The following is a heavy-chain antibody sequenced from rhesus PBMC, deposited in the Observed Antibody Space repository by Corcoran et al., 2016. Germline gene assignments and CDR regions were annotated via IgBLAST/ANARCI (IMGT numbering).Heavy chain of an antibody. CDR3: ARKGFDY. V-gene: IGHV1-111*01. Sequence: EVQLVQSGTEVKKPGASVKISCKASGYTFTDFYLHWVRQAPGKGLEWMGRVDPEDGEAIHAQKFKDRVTRTRDTSTSTAYMELSSLRSEDTAVYYCARKGFDYWGQGVLVTVSS. CDR2: VDPEDGEA. CDR1: GYTFTDFY. J-gene: IGHJ4*01.